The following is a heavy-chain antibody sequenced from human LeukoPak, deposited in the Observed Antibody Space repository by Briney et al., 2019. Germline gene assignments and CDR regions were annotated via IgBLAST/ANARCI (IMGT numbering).Heavy chain of an antibody. Sequence: GGSLRLSCAASGFTFSSYWMHWVRQAPGKGLVWVSRSSRDGSSTSYADSVKGRFTISRDNSKNTLYLQMNSLRADDTAVYYCARFAAGGSYYYYMDVWGKGTTVTVSS. V-gene: IGHV3-74*01. D-gene: IGHD6-25*01. J-gene: IGHJ6*03. CDR2: SSRDGSST. CDR3: ARFAAGGSYYYYMDV. CDR1: GFTFSSYW.